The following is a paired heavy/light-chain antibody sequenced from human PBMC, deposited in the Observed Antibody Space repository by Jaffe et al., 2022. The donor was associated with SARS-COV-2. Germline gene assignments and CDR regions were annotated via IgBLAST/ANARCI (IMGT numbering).Heavy chain of an antibody. CDR3: AKLGTWFGESLPDY. CDR2: ISGSGSSR. Sequence: EVQVLESGGGFVQPGGSLRLSCAASGFTFSNYAMSWARQAPGKGLEWVSGISGSGSSRYYADSVKGRFTISRDNSKNTVYLQMSSLGAEDTAVYYCAKLGTWFGESLPDYWGQGTRVTVSS. J-gene: IGHJ4*02. CDR1: GFTFSNYA. V-gene: IGHV3-23*01. D-gene: IGHD3-10*01.
Light chain of an antibody. V-gene: IGLV2-23*01. CDR3: CSYADSATLL. CDR1: STDIGSYNL. CDR2: EGY. J-gene: IGLJ2*01. Sequence: QSALTQPASVSGSPGQSITISCTGISTDIGSYNLVSWYQQHPGKAPKLVFYEGYKRPSGVSNRFSGSKSGNTASLTISGLQADDEADYYCCSYADSATLLFGGGTKLTVL.